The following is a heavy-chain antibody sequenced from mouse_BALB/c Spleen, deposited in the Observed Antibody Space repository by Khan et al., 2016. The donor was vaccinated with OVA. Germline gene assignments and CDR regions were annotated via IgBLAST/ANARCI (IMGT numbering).Heavy chain of an antibody. Sequence: QSQLVQSGPELKKPGETVKISCKASGYTFTNYGMNWVKQAPGKGLKWMGWINTYTGEPTYADDFKGRLAFSLETSASTAYLQINNLKNEDTAKYFCARMKPYWYFDLWGAGTTVTVSS. V-gene: IGHV9-3-1*01. CDR1: GYTFTNYG. CDR3: ARMKPYWYFDL. J-gene: IGHJ1*01. CDR2: INTYTGEP.